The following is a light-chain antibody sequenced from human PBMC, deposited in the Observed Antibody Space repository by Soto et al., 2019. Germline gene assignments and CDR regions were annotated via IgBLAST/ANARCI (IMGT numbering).Light chain of an antibody. V-gene: IGLV2-8*01. J-gene: IGLJ1*01. Sequence: QSALTQPPSASGSPGQSVTISCTGTSSDVGGYTYVSWYQQHPGKAPKLMLYEVSKRPSGVPDRFSGSKSGNTASLTVSGLQAEDEADYYCSSYAGSNNYVFGTGTQLTVL. CDR3: SSYAGSNNYV. CDR2: EVS. CDR1: SSDVGGYTY.